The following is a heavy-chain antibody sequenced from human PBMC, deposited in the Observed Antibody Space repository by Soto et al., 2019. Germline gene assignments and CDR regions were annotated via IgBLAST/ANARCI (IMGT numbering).Heavy chain of an antibody. Sequence: ASVKVSCKASGYTFTSYGISWVRQAPGQGIEWMGWISAYNGNTNYAQKLQGRVTMTTDTSTSTAYMELRSLRSDDTAVYYCAWGDYDILTGPQRDAFDIWGQGTMVTVSS. V-gene: IGHV1-18*01. D-gene: IGHD3-9*01. J-gene: IGHJ3*02. CDR1: GYTFTSYG. CDR3: AWGDYDILTGPQRDAFDI. CDR2: ISAYNGNT.